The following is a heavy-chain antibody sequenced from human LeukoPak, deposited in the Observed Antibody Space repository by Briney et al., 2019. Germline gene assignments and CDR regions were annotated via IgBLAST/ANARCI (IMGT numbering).Heavy chain of an antibody. V-gene: IGHV4-39*01. J-gene: IGHJ6*02. Sequence: SETLSLTCTVSGGSISNSSYYWDWIRQPPGKGLEWIGNIYYSGGTYYNPALKRRVTISVDTSKNQFSLKLRSVTAADTAVYYCARQWGGGWYGEKYYYYGMDVWGQGTTVTVSS. CDR3: ARQWGGGWYGEKYYYYGMDV. D-gene: IGHD6-19*01. CDR1: GGSISNSSYY. CDR2: IYYSGGT.